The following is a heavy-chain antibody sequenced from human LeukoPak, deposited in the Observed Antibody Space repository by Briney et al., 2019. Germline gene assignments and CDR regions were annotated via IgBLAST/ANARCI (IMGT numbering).Heavy chain of an antibody. CDR1: GFIFNYYT. J-gene: IGHJ4*03. CDR3: ARGINSSRFDY. V-gene: IGHV3-21*01. CDR2: IDSSGSYI. D-gene: IGHD2/OR15-2a*01. Sequence: GGSLRLSCAASGFIFNYYTMNWVRQAPGKGPEWIASIDSSGSYIHYAASVKGRFTISRDNAKDSVYLQMNNLRADDTAVYYCARGINSSRFDYWGHGALVTVSS.